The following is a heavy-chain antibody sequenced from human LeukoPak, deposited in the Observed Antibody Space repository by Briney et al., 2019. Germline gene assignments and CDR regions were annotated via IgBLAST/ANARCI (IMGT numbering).Heavy chain of an antibody. D-gene: IGHD2-21*02. J-gene: IGHJ3*02. CDR1: GFTFTSSA. CDR3: AKGGALLRNAFDI. V-gene: IGHV1-58*02. Sequence: SVKVSCKASGFTFTSSAMQWVRQARGQRLEWIGWIVVGSGNTNYAQKFQERVTITRDMSTSTAYMELNSLRAEDTAVYYCAKGGALLRNAFDIWGQGTMVTVSS. CDR2: IVVGSGNT.